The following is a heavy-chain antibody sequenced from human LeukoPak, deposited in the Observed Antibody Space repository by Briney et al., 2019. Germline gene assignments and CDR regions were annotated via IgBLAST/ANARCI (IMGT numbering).Heavy chain of an antibody. CDR2: IYHSGST. CDR3: ARVDSSGYYYYYYYYMDV. J-gene: IGHJ6*03. V-gene: IGHV4-38-2*02. CDR1: GYSISSGYY. Sequence: SEALSLTCTVSGYSISSGYYWGWIRQPPGKGLEWIGSIYHSGSTYYNPSHKRRVTISVDTSKNQFSLKLSSVTAADTAVYYCARVDSSGYYYYYYYYMDVWGKGTTVTVSS. D-gene: IGHD3-22*01.